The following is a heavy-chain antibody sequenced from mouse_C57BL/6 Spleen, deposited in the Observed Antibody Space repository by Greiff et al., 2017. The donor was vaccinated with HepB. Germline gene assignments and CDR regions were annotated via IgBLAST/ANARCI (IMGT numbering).Heavy chain of an antibody. Sequence: EVQLQQSGPVLVKPGASVKMSCKASGYTFTDYYMNWVKQSHGKSLEWIGVINPYNGCTSYNQKFKGKATLTVDKSSSTAYMELNSLTSEDSAVYYCARSYYGSSPHFDYWGQGTTLTVSS. CDR3: ARSYYGSSPHFDY. J-gene: IGHJ2*01. CDR1: GYTFTDYY. CDR2: INPYNGCT. V-gene: IGHV1-19*01. D-gene: IGHD1-1*01.